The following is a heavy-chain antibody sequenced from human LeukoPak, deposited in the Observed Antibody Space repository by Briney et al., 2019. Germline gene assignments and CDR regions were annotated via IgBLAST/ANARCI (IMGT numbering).Heavy chain of an antibody. CDR3: ARVGADYYDSSGYAYFDY. J-gene: IGHJ4*02. CDR1: GYTFTSYA. Sequence: SVKVSCKASGYTFTSYAISWVRQAPGQGLEWMGGIIPIFGTANYAQKFQGRVTITADESTSTAYMELSSLRSEDTAVYYCARVGADYYDSSGYAYFDYWGQGTLVTVSS. D-gene: IGHD3-22*01. V-gene: IGHV1-69*13. CDR2: IIPIFGTA.